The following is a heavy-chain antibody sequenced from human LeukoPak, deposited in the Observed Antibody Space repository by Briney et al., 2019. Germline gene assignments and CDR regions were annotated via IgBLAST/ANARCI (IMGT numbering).Heavy chain of an antibody. J-gene: IGHJ2*01. CDR1: GFIFSNSV. Sequence: GGSLKLSCAASGFIFSNSVMSWVRQAPGKGLEWVSAISGSGVNKYYGDSVKGRFTISRDDSKNTLYLQMNSLRAQDTAVYYCAKKGATHWYFDLWGRGTLVTVSS. V-gene: IGHV3-23*01. CDR2: ISGSGVNK. CDR3: AKKGATHWYFDL.